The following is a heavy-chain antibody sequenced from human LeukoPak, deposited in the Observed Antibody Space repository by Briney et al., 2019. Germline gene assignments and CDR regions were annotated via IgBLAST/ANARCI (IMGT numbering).Heavy chain of an antibody. Sequence: PSETLSLTCDVSGVSFNDYYWSWIRQPPGKGLEWLGEIRHSGSTNYNPSLKSRVTMSVDTSKNQFSLKLSSVTAADTAVYYCARRGSWSYYYAMDVWGQGTTVAVSS. J-gene: IGHJ6*02. V-gene: IGHV4-34*01. CDR2: IRHSGST. D-gene: IGHD6-13*01. CDR1: GVSFNDYY. CDR3: ARRGSWSYYYAMDV.